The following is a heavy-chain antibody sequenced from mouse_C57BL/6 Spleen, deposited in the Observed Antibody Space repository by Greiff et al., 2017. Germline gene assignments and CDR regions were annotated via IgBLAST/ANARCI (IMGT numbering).Heavy chain of an antibody. V-gene: IGHV1-61*01. CDR2: IYPSDSET. Sequence: VQLQQPGAELVRPGSSVKLSCKASGYTFTSYWMDWVKQRPGQGLEWIGNIYPSDSETHYNQKFKDKATLTVDKSSSTAYMQLSSLTSEDSAGYNCARLRGAMDYWGQGTSVTVSS. CDR3: ARLRGAMDY. CDR1: GYTFTSYW. D-gene: IGHD1-1*01. J-gene: IGHJ4*01.